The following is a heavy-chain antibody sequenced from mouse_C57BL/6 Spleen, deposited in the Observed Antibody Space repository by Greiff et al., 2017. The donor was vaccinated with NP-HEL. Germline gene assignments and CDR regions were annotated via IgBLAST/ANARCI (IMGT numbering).Heavy chain of an antibody. CDR3: ARTAGEGSSYVGYFDV. Sequence: QVQLQQPGAELVKPGASVKLSCKASGYTFTSYWMQWVKQRPGQGLEWIGEIDPAGSYTNYNQKFKGKATLTVDTSSSTAYMKLSCLTSEDSAVYDCARTAGEGSSYVGYFDVWGKGTTVTVSA. D-gene: IGHD1-1*01. V-gene: IGHV1-50*01. J-gene: IGHJ1*03. CDR1: GYTFTSYW. CDR2: IDPAGSYT.